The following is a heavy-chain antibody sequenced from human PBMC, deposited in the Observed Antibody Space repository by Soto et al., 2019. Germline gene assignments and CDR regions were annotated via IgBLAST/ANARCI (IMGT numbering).Heavy chain of an antibody. V-gene: IGHV3-30-3*01. D-gene: IGHD6-13*01. CDR2: ISYDGSNK. Sequence: QVQLVESGGGVVQPGRSLRLSCAASGFTFSSYAMHWVRQAPGKGLEWVAVISYDGSNKYYADSVKGRFTISRDNSKNTLYLQMNSLRAEDTAVYYCARDLRQQQKGGIGYGMDVWGQGTTVTVSS. CDR3: ARDLRQQQKGGIGYGMDV. CDR1: GFTFSSYA. J-gene: IGHJ6*02.